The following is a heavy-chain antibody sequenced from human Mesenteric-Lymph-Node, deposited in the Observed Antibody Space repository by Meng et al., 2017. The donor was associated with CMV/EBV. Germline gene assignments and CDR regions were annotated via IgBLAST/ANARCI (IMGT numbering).Heavy chain of an antibody. CDR1: GGSISSYY. CDR2: MYYSGST. CDR3: ARHDNSGTYPLDP. D-gene: IGHD3-10*01. J-gene: IGHJ5*02. Sequence: SETLSLTCTVSGGSISSYYWSWIRQPPGKGLEWIGYMYYSGSTNYNPSLKSRVTISVDTSKNQFSLKLSSVTAADTAVYYCARHDNSGTYPLDPWGQGTLVTVSS. V-gene: IGHV4-59*01.